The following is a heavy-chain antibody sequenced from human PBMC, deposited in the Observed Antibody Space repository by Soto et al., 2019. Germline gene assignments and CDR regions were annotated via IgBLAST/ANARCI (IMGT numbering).Heavy chain of an antibody. D-gene: IGHD2-15*01. V-gene: IGHV1-8*01. CDR2: MNPNSGDT. J-gene: IGHJ5*02. Sequence: ASVKVSCKASGYTFSNYETIWVRQATGQGLEGMGWMNPNSGDTVYAQKFQGRVTMTRDTSISTAYMELSSLRSEDTAVYYCARGRGGYCSGGFCYRSLDPWGQGTLVTVSS. CDR3: ARGRGGYCSGGFCYRSLDP. CDR1: GYTFSNYE.